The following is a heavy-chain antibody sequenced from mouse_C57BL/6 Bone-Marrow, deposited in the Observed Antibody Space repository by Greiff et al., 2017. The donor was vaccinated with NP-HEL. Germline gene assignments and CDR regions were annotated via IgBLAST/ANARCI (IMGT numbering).Heavy chain of an antibody. CDR1: GYTFTDYY. D-gene: IGHD1-2*01. V-gene: IGHV1-26*01. J-gene: IGHJ1*03. Sequence: VQLQQSGPELVKPGASVKISCKASGYTFTDYYMNWVKQSHGKSLEWIGDINPNNGGTSYNQKFKGKATLHVDKSSSTAYMERRSLTSDDSSVYYCAWSLRRGYFDVWGTGTTVTVSS. CDR2: INPNNGGT. CDR3: AWSLRRGYFDV.